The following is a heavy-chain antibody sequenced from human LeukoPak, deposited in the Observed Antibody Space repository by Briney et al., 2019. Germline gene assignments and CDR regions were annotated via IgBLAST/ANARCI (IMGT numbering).Heavy chain of an antibody. D-gene: IGHD5-18*01. V-gene: IGHV4-39*01. Sequence: SETLSLTCTVSGGSISSSSYYWGWIRQPPGKGLEWIGSIYYRGSTYYNPSLKSRVTISVDPSKNQFSLKLSSVTAADTAVYYCARQVGTAMKKFDYWGQGTLVTVSS. CDR2: IYYRGST. CDR1: GGSISSSSYY. J-gene: IGHJ4*02. CDR3: ARQVGTAMKKFDY.